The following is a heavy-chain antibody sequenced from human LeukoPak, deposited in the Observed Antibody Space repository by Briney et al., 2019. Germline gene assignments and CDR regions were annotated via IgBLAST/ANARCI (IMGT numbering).Heavy chain of an antibody. V-gene: IGHV3-23*01. D-gene: IGHD5-18*01. CDR3: ARARSSYGYGDAFDI. CDR1: GFTFSTYA. CDR2: ISGSGGST. J-gene: IGHJ3*02. Sequence: GGSLRLSCVASGFTFSTYAMHWVRQAPGKGLEWVSAISGSGGSTYYADSVKGRFTISRDNSKNTLYLQMNSLRAEDTAVYYCARARSSYGYGDAFDIWGQGTMVTVSS.